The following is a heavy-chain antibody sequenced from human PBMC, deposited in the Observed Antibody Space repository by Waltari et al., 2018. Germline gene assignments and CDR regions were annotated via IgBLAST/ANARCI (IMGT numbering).Heavy chain of an antibody. CDR3: ARDGVRGGWFDP. Sequence: QVQLQQSGPGLVKPTETLSLTCPVSGGPISSYYCSWIRQPAGKVLEWIGRIYISGSTNYNPSLKSRVTMSVDTSKNQFSLKLSSVTAADTAVYYCARDGVRGGWFDPWGQGTLVTVSS. D-gene: IGHD3-10*01. J-gene: IGHJ5*02. CDR2: IYISGST. V-gene: IGHV4-4*07. CDR1: GGPISSYY.